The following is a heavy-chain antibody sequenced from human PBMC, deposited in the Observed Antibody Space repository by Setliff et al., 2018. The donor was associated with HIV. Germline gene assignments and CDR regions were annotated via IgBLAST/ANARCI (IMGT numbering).Heavy chain of an antibody. D-gene: IGHD5-18*01. CDR2: IYTTGST. V-gene: IGHV4-4*07. Sequence: SETLSLTCSVSGDSINNYYWYWIRQPAGKGLEWIGRIYTTGSTSYNPSLESRVTMSVDTSKNHFSLSLSSVTAADTAVYYCARGRGDGFSYGYGLDYWGLGTLVTVSS. CDR3: ARGRGDGFSYGYGLDY. CDR1: GDSINNYY. J-gene: IGHJ4*02.